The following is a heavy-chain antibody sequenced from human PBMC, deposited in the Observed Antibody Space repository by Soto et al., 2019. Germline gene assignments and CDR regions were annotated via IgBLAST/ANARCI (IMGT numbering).Heavy chain of an antibody. CDR2: INTATGDT. Sequence: QVHLVQSGAEVQKPGASVRISCQASGYAFTTSAIHWVRQAPGQSLEWMGWINTATGDTKYSQNVRGRVTFALDTSATTDYMDLRSLASHDTAVYYCARASGRSKLLPFYFDPWGQGTQVTVSS. CDR3: ARASGRSKLLPFYFDP. D-gene: IGHD1-26*01. V-gene: IGHV1-3*04. J-gene: IGHJ5*02. CDR1: GYAFTTSA.